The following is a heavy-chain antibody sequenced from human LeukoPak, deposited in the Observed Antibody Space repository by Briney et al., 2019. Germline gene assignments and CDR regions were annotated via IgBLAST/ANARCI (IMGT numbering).Heavy chain of an antibody. D-gene: IGHD3-10*02. V-gene: IGHV3-7*01. CDR2: IKQDGSEK. Sequence: GGSLRLSCAASGFTFSSYWMHWVRQAPGKGLEWVANIKQDGSEKYYVDSVKGRFTISRDNAKNSLYLQMNSLRAEDTAVYYCARCSVRGVIINYYYYMDVWGKGTTVTISS. CDR1: GFTFSSYW. CDR3: ARCSVRGVIINYYYYMDV. J-gene: IGHJ6*03.